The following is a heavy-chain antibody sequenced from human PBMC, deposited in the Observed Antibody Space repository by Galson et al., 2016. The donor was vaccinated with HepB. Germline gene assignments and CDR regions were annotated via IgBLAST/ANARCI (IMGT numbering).Heavy chain of an antibody. J-gene: IGHJ5*02. CDR3: ARGSAIFGVVSWFDP. V-gene: IGHV3-30*04. D-gene: IGHD3-3*01. CDR1: GFSFNAYA. Sequence: SLRLSCAASGFSFNAYAMHWVRQAPGKGLEWLSVISYDGSNRYYADSVKGRFTISRDNSKNTVYLQMKSLRTGDTAVYYCARGSAIFGVVSWFDPWGKGTLVSVSS. CDR2: ISYDGSNR.